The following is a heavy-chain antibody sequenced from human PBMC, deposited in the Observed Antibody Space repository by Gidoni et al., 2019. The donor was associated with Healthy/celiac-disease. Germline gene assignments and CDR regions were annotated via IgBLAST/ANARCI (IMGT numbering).Heavy chain of an antibody. CDR1: GYTFTSYY. V-gene: IGHV1-46*01. CDR2: INPSGGST. D-gene: IGHD2-21*01. J-gene: IGHJ3*02. CDR3: ARGTLLRGRESSAHILGAFDI. Sequence: QVQLVQSGAEVKKPGASVKVSCKASGYTFTSYYMHWVRQAPGQGLEWMGIINPSGGSTSYAQKFQGRVTMTRDTSTSTVYMELSSLRSEDTAVYYCARGTLLRGRESSAHILGAFDIWGQGTMVTVSS.